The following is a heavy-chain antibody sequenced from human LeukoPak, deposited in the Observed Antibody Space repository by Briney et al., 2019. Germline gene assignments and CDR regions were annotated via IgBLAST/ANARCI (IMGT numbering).Heavy chain of an antibody. J-gene: IGHJ3*02. CDR2: ISSSGST. V-gene: IGHV4-61*02. CDR3: ARHKYSSGWPPEGAFDI. Sequence: SETLSLTCTVSGDSISSGDYYWSWIRQPAGKGLEWIGRISSSGSTNYNPSLKSRVTISVDTSKNQFSLKLSSVTAADTAVYYCARHKYSSGWPPEGAFDIWGQGTMVTVSS. CDR1: GDSISSGDYY. D-gene: IGHD6-19*01.